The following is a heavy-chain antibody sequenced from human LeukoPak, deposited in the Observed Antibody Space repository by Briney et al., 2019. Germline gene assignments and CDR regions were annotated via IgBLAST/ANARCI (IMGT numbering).Heavy chain of an antibody. CDR1: GGTFSSYA. CDR3: AGRQVWPPRIAAAGGGDY. J-gene: IGHJ4*02. CDR2: IIPIFGTA. V-gene: IGHV1-69*05. Sequence: GSSVKVSCKASGGTFSSYAISWVRQAPGQGLEWMGRIIPIFGTANYAQKFQGRVTITTDESTSTAYMELSSLRSEDTAVYYCAGRQVWPPRIAAAGGGDYWGQGTLVTVSS. D-gene: IGHD6-13*01.